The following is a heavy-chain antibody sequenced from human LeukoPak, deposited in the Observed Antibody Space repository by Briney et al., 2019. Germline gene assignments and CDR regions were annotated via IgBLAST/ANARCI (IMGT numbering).Heavy chain of an antibody. CDR3: ARDSGRYYDYVWGRNDAFDI. V-gene: IGHV3-7*01. D-gene: IGHD3-16*01. CDR2: IKQDGSEK. Sequence: GGSLRLSCAASGFTFSSYWMSWVRQAPWKGLEWVANIKQDGSEKYYVDSVKGRFTISRDNAKNSLYLQMNSLRAEDTAVYYCARDSGRYYDYVWGRNDAFDIWGQGTMVTVSS. J-gene: IGHJ3*02. CDR1: GFTFSSYW.